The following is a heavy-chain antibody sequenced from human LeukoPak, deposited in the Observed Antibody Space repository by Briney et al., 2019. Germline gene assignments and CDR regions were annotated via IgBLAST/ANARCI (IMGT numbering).Heavy chain of an antibody. V-gene: IGHV3-43D*03. CDR2: ISWDGGST. Sequence: GRSLRLSCAASGFTFDDYAMHWVRQAPGKGLEWVSLISWDGGSTYYADSVKGRFTISRDNSKNSLYLQMNSLRAEDTALYYCAKEDTAMVFGVQYNWFDPWGQGTLVTVSS. D-gene: IGHD5-18*01. CDR1: GFTFDDYA. J-gene: IGHJ5*02. CDR3: AKEDTAMVFGVQYNWFDP.